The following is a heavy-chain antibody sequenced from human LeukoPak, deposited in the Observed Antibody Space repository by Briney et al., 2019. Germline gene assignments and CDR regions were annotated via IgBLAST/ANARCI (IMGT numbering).Heavy chain of an antibody. Sequence: SETLSLTCTVSGGSISSYYWSWIRQPAGKGLEWIGRIYTSGSTNYNPSLKSRVTMSVDTSKNQSSLKLSSVTAADTAVYYCARDTVGLQGRRAFDIWGQGTMVTVSS. CDR2: IYTSGST. J-gene: IGHJ3*02. CDR3: ARDTVGLQGRRAFDI. V-gene: IGHV4-4*07. CDR1: GGSISSYY. D-gene: IGHD5-24*01.